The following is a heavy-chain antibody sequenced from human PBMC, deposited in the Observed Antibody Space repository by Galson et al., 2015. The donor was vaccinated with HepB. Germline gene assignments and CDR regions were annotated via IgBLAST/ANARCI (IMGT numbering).Heavy chain of an antibody. CDR3: AREPRTRRYYYDSSTYGPVGY. Sequence: SLRLSCAASGFTFTNSAMHWVRQAPGKGLEWVAVTSYDEMYKYYTDSVRGRFTISRDNSKNTLYLQMKSLRTEDTAVYYCAREPRTRRYYYDSSTYGPVGYWGQGSLVTVSS. V-gene: IGHV3-30*04. CDR1: GFTFTNSA. J-gene: IGHJ4*02. CDR2: TSYDEMYK. D-gene: IGHD3-22*01.